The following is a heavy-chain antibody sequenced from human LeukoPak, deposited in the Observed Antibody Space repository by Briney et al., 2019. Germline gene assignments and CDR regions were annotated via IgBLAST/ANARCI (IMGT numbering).Heavy chain of an antibody. V-gene: IGHV4-59*01. CDR2: IYYSGST. Sequence: PSETPSLTCTVSGGSISSYYWSWIRQPPGKGLEWIGYIYYSGSTNYNPSLKSRVTISVDTSKNQFSLKLSSVTAADTAVYYCARERSMVRGISWFDPWGQGTLVTVSS. D-gene: IGHD3-10*01. CDR1: GGSISSYY. CDR3: ARERSMVRGISWFDP. J-gene: IGHJ5*02.